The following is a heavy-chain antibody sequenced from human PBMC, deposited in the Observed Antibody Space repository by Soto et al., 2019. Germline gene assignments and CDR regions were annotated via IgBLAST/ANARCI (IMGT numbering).Heavy chain of an antibody. CDR2: IFWHDDK. Sequence: QITLKESGPTLVKPTQTLTLTCTFSGFSLSTRGVGVAWIRQPPGKALEWLALIFWHDDKWYSPSLKSRLTITEDTSKNQVVLKMTNMDPVDTATYYCAHRPRGYAYYFDYWGQGTLVTVSS. CDR1: GFSLSTRGVG. J-gene: IGHJ4*02. CDR3: AHRPRGYAYYFDY. V-gene: IGHV2-5*01. D-gene: IGHD5-12*01.